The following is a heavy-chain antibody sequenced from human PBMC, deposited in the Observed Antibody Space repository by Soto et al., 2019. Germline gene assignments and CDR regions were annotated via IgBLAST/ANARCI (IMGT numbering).Heavy chain of an antibody. V-gene: IGHV1-69*08. D-gene: IGHD2-2*01. J-gene: IGHJ6*02. CDR2: IIPILGIA. CDR1: GGTFSSYT. Sequence: QVQLVQSGAEVKKPGSSVKVSCKASGGTFSSYTISWVRQAPGQGLEWMGRIIPILGIANYAQKFQGRVTITADKCTRTAYMELSSLRSEDTAVYYCARDPKPRYCSSTSCDYYYGMDVWGQGTTVTVSS. CDR3: ARDPKPRYCSSTSCDYYYGMDV.